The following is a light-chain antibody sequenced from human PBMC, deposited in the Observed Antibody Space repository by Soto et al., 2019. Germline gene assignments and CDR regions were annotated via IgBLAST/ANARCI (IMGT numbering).Light chain of an antibody. CDR2: GAV. V-gene: IGKV1-39*01. CDR1: QSIASY. J-gene: IGKJ1*01. Sequence: DIQITQSPSSLSASVGDSATISCPASQSIASYVNWYPQKPGKAPKLPILGAVILQSGVPSRLSGSGSGTDFTLTISSLQPEDFATYYCQQLNSYPPSITFGQGTKVDIK. CDR3: QQLNSYPPSIT.